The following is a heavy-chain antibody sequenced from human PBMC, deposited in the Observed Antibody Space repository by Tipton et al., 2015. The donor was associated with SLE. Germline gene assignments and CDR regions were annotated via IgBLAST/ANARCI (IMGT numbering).Heavy chain of an antibody. CDR2: IGTAGDP. D-gene: IGHD4-17*01. CDR1: GFTFSSYD. Sequence: SLRLSCAASGFTFSSYDMHWVRQATGKGLEWVSAIGTAGDPYYPGSVKGRFTISRENAKNSLYLQMNSLRAGDTAVYYCARGVYGDYGTHWYFDLWGRGTLVTVSS. J-gene: IGHJ2*01. V-gene: IGHV3-13*05. CDR3: ARGVYGDYGTHWYFDL.